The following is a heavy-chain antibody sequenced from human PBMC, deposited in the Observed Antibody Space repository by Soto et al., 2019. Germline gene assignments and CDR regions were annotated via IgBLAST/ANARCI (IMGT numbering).Heavy chain of an antibody. J-gene: IGHJ6*02. CDR2: ISYDGSNK. D-gene: IGHD3-9*01. CDR1: GFTFSSYA. Sequence: GGSLRLSCAASGFTFSSYAMHWVRQAPGKGLERVAVISYDGSNKYYADSVKGRFTISRDNSKNSLYLQMNSLRAEDTAVYYCARDLRYFDWLLSYGMDVWGQGTTVTVSS. CDR3: ARDLRYFDWLLSYGMDV. V-gene: IGHV3-30-3*01.